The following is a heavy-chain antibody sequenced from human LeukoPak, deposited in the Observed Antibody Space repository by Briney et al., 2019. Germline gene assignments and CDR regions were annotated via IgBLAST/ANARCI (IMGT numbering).Heavy chain of an antibody. CDR3: ARPTAGYSYGPYYYYYAMDV. Sequence: GGSLRLSCAASGFIFSSYWMTWVRQAPGKGLEWVAVISYDGNNIYDADSVKGRFTISRDNSKNKLYLQMNSLRTEDTAVYYCARPTAGYSYGPYYYYYAMDVWGQGTTVTVSS. J-gene: IGHJ6*02. CDR1: GFIFSSYW. V-gene: IGHV3-30*03. D-gene: IGHD5-18*01. CDR2: ISYDGNNI.